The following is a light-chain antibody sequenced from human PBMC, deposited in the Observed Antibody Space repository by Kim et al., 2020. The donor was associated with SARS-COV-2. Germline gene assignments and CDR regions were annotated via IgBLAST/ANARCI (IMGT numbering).Light chain of an antibody. CDR2: RDS. CDR3: QVWDSSTV. Sequence: SYELTQPLSVSVALGQTARITCGGNNIGSKNVHWYQQKPGQAPVLVIYRDSNRPSGIPERFSGSNSGNTATLTISRAQAGDEADYYCQVWDSSTVLGTGT. CDR1: NIGSKN. J-gene: IGLJ1*01. V-gene: IGLV3-9*01.